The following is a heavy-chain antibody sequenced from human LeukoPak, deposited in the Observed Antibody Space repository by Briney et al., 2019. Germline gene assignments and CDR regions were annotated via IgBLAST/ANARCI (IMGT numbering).Heavy chain of an antibody. Sequence: GGSLRLSCAASGFTFSDHYIHWVRQAPGKGLEWVGRTGNKANGYTTEYAASVKDRSSISRDDSKNSLYLQMNSLKSEDTAVYFCARAMSLRYLDPWGQGTLVTVSS. CDR2: TGNKANGYTT. J-gene: IGHJ5*02. D-gene: IGHD2-2*02. CDR3: ARAMSLRYLDP. CDR1: GFTFSDHY. V-gene: IGHV3-72*01.